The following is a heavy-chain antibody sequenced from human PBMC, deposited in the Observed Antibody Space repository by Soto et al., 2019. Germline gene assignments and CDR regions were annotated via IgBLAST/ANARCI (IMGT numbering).Heavy chain of an antibody. CDR3: ARILSYYDSSDAFDI. D-gene: IGHD3-22*01. J-gene: IGHJ3*02. V-gene: IGHV1-69*02. Sequence: QVQLVQSGAEVKKPGSSVKVSCKASGGTFSSYTISWVRQAPGQGLEWMGRIIPILGIANYAQKFQGRVTITADKSTSTAYMELRSLRSEDTAVYYCARILSYYDSSDAFDIWGQGTMVTVSS. CDR2: IIPILGIA. CDR1: GGTFSSYT.